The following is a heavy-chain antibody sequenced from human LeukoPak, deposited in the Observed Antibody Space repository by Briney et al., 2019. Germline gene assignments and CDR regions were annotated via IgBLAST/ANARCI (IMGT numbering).Heavy chain of an antibody. CDR2: IKADGSDK. J-gene: IGHJ5*02. CDR3: ASLRHDVAVVPPAWWFDP. V-gene: IGHV3-7*01. CDR1: GFTFSSYW. Sequence: GGSLRLSCAASGFTFSSYWMTWVRQAPGKGLEWVANIKADGSDKHYVDSVKGRFTISRDNAKNSLYLQMNSLRAEDTAVYYCASLRHDVAVVPPAWWFDPWGQGTLVTVSS. D-gene: IGHD2-2*01.